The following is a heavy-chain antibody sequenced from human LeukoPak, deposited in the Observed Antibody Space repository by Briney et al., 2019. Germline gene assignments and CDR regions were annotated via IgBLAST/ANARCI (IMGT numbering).Heavy chain of an antibody. CDR1: GGSLSSGDYY. Sequence: TLSLTCTVSGGSLSSGDYYWSWIRQPPGKGLEWLALNYWDDHKRYSPSLKSRLTITKDTSKNQVVLTMTNMDPVDTATYYCAHRREYRGGIEDYWGQGTLVTVSS. CDR2: NYWDDHK. CDR3: AHRREYRGGIEDY. D-gene: IGHD3-16*02. J-gene: IGHJ4*02. V-gene: IGHV2-5*08.